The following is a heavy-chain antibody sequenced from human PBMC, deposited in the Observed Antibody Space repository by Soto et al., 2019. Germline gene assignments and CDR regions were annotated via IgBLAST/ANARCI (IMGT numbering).Heavy chain of an antibody. CDR1: GFTFSSYS. CDR2: ISSSSTI. J-gene: IGHJ3*02. V-gene: IGHV3-48*02. Sequence: GGSLRLSCAASGFTFSSYSMNWVLQAPGKGLEWVSYISSSSTIYYADSVKGRFTISRDNAKNSLYLQMNSLRDEDTAVYYCASFMIVVVITTPSQRTNNAFDIWGQGTMVTVS. D-gene: IGHD3-22*01. CDR3: ASFMIVVVITTPSQRTNNAFDI.